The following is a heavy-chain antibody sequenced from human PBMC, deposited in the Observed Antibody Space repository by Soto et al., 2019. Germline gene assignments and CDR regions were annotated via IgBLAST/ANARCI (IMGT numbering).Heavy chain of an antibody. CDR2: IIPIFGTA. J-gene: IGHJ6*02. CDR3: ARFYCSSTSCFGYYYYGMDV. V-gene: IGHV1-69*13. D-gene: IGHD2-2*01. Sequence: SVKVSCKASGGTFSSYAISWVRQAPGQGLEWMGGIIPIFGTANYAQKFQGRVTITADESTSTAYMELSSLRSEDTAVYYCARFYCSSTSCFGYYYYGMDVWGQGTTVTVSS. CDR1: GGTFSSYA.